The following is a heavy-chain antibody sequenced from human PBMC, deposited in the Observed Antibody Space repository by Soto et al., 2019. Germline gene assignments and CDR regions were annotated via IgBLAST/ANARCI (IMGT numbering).Heavy chain of an antibody. CDR2: IYHSGST. CDR1: GGSISSGGYS. CDR3: AREAWDYYDSSGYYSPSWFDP. J-gene: IGHJ5*02. V-gene: IGHV4-30-2*01. Sequence: QLQLQESGSGLVKPSQTLSLTCAVSGGSISSGGYSWSWIRQPPGKGLEWIGYIYHSGSTYYNPCLKSRVTISVDRSKNQFSLKLSSVTAADTAVYYCAREAWDYYDSSGYYSPSWFDPWGQGTLVTVSS. D-gene: IGHD3-22*01.